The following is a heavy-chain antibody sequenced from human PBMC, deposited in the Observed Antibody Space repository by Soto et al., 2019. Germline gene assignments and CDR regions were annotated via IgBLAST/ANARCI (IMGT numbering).Heavy chain of an antibody. Sequence: PGESLKISCKGSGHIFSNYWIGWVRQMPGKGLEWMGIIYPGDSDTRYSPSFQGQVTITVDKSINTACLQWSRLKASDTAIYYCARQRLWGTSGYYYFENWGQGTLVTVLL. V-gene: IGHV5-51*01. CDR2: IYPGDSDT. J-gene: IGHJ4*02. CDR1: GHIFSNYW. D-gene: IGHD3-22*01. CDR3: ARQRLWGTSGYYYFEN.